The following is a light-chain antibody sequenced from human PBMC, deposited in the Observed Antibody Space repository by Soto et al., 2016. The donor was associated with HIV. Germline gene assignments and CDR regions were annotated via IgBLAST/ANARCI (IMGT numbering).Light chain of an antibody. Sequence: SYELTQPPSVSVSPGQTARITCSGDALPRQYAYWYQKKPGQAPVLLIYKDTERPSGIPERFSGSSSGTTVTLTISGVQAEDEADYFCQSADSSGSYRVFGGGTKLTAL. CDR3: QSADSSGSYRV. V-gene: IGLV3-25*03. J-gene: IGLJ3*02. CDR1: ALPRQY. CDR2: KDT.